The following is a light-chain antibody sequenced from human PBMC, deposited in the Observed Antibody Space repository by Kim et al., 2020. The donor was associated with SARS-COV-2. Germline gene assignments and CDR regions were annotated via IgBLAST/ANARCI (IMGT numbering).Light chain of an antibody. V-gene: IGKV3-15*01. CDR1: QSVSIN. CDR3: HQYNNWPRT. Sequence: IVMTQSPATLSASPGERVILSCTASQSVSINLAWYQQKPGQAPRLLIYGASTRVTGIPARFSGSGSATDFSLTITRLQSEDFAVYYCHQYNNWPRTFGQGTKLEIK. CDR2: GAS. J-gene: IGKJ2*01.